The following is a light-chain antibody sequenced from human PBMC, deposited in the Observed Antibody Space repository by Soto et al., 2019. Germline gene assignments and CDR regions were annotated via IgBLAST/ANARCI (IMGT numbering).Light chain of an antibody. V-gene: IGKV1-8*01. Sequence: AIRMTQSPSSLSASTGDRVTITCRASQGISSYLAWYQQKPGKAPKLLIYAASTLQSGVPSRFSGSGSGTDFTLTVSCLQSKDFGTYAFQQDYSYTWTFGQGTEVESK. J-gene: IGKJ1*01. CDR1: QGISSY. CDR2: AAS. CDR3: QQDYSYTWT.